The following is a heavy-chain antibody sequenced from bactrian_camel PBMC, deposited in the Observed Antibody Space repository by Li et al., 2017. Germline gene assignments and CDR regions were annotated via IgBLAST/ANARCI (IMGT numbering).Heavy chain of an antibody. CDR3: AKGGYYDYAITLLN. Sequence: VQLVESGGGSVQAGGSLTLSCEVFGYDHNNYCLGWVRQAPGQEREGVAAIDSDGRTSYADSVKGRFTISQDNAKNTLYLQLNSLKTEDTAMYYCAKGGYYDYAITLLNWGQGTQVTVS. J-gene: IGHJ4*01. D-gene: IGHD4*01. CDR2: IDSDGRT. CDR1: GYDHNNYC. V-gene: IGHV3S42*01.